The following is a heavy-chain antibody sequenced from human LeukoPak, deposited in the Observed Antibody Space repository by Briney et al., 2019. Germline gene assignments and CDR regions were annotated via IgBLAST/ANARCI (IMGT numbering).Heavy chain of an antibody. Sequence: GGSLRLSCSASGFTFSSSSMHWVRQAPGKGLEYVSAINDNGGSTFYGDSVKGRFIISRDNSKNTLYLQMNSLRAEDTAVYYCAKERSGWNFDYWGQGTLVTVSS. V-gene: IGHV3-64*04. CDR3: AKERSGWNFDY. J-gene: IGHJ4*02. CDR2: INDNGGST. D-gene: IGHD6-19*01. CDR1: GFTFSSSS.